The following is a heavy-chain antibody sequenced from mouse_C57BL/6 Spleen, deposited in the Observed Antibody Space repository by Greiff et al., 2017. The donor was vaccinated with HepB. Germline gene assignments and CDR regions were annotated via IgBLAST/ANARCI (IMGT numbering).Heavy chain of an antibody. V-gene: IGHV1-81*01. CDR2: IYPRSGNT. CDR1: GYTFTSYG. Sequence: VNLVESGAELARPGASVKLSCKASGYTFTSYGISWVKQRTGQGLEWIGEIYPRSGNTYYNEKFKGKATLTADKSSSTAYMELRSLTSEDSAVYFCARGLPRLYFDYWGQGTTLTVSS. J-gene: IGHJ2*01. CDR3: ARGLPRLYFDY.